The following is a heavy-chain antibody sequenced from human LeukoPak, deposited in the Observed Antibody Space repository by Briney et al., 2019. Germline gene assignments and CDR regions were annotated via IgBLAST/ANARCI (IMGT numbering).Heavy chain of an antibody. CDR2: IKQDGSEK. V-gene: IGHV3-7*03. CDR1: GFSFSNYW. D-gene: IGHD1-26*01. CDR3: ARDKIVGATNFDY. Sequence: GGSLRLSCAASGFSFSNYWMSWVRQVPGKGLEWVANIKQDGSEKYYVDSVKGRFTISRDNAKNSLYLQMNGLRAEDTAIYYCARDKIVGATNFDYWGQGTLVTVSS. J-gene: IGHJ4*02.